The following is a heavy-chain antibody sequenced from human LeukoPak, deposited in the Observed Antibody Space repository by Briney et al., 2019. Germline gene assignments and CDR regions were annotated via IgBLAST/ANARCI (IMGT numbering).Heavy chain of an antibody. V-gene: IGHV3-23*01. Sequence: GGSLRLSCAASGVTLSNYAMSWVRQAPGKGLEWVSTITGSGGSTYYADSVKGRFTISRDNSKNTLYLQMNSLGAEDTAVFYSAKEMRGSALVFDYWGQGTLVTVSS. D-gene: IGHD2-15*01. CDR1: GVTLSNYA. CDR3: AKEMRGSALVFDY. CDR2: ITGSGGST. J-gene: IGHJ4*02.